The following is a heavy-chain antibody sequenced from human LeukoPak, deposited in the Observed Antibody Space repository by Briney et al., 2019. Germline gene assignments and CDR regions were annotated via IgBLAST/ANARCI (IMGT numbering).Heavy chain of an antibody. CDR2: IYYSGST. CDR1: GGSISSGDYY. Sequence: SQTLSLTCTVSGGSISSGDYYWSWIRQPPGKGLEWIGYIYYSGSTYYNPSLKSRVTISVDTSKNQFSLKLSSVTAADTAVYYCARDRVEAARPGYGWFDPWGQGTLVTVSS. D-gene: IGHD6-6*01. V-gene: IGHV4-30-4*08. CDR3: ARDRVEAARPGYGWFDP. J-gene: IGHJ5*02.